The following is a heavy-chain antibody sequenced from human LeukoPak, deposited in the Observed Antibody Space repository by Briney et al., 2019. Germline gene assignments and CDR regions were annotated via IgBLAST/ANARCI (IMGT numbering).Heavy chain of an antibody. CDR3: ARDYEIY. CDR1: GFTFSSYS. D-gene: IGHD5-12*01. CDR2: ISSSSSYI. J-gene: IGHJ4*02. Sequence: GESLRLSCAASGFTFSSYSMNWVRQAPGKGLEWVSSISSSSSYIYYGDSVKGRFTIFRDNAKDSLYLQMNSLRAEDTAVYYCARDYEIYWGQGTLVTVSS. V-gene: IGHV3-21*01.